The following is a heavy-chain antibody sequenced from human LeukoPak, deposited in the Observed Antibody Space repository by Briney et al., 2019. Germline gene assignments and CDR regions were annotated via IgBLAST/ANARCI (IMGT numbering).Heavy chain of an antibody. V-gene: IGHV3-13*04. Sequence: GGSLRLSCAASGFTFSSYDMHWVRHATGKGLEWVSGIGTTGDTYYPGSVKGRFTISRENAKNSLYLQMNSLRAGDTAVYYCARGLYYYDSSGYYGDTFDIWGQGTMVTVSS. CDR1: GFTFSSYD. CDR2: IGTTGDT. D-gene: IGHD3-22*01. J-gene: IGHJ3*02. CDR3: ARGLYYYDSSGYYGDTFDI.